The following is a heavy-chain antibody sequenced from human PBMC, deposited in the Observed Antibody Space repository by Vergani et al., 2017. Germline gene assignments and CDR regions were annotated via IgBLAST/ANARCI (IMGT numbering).Heavy chain of an antibody. CDR1: GFTVSSNY. J-gene: IGHJ6*02. V-gene: IGHV3-53*04. D-gene: IGHD5-18*01. CDR3: ARAVGYSYGLSYYYYGMDV. CDR2: IYSGGST. Sequence: EVQLVESGGGLVQPGGSLRLSCAASGFTVSSNYMSWVRQAPGKGLEWVSVIYSGGSTYYADSVKGRFTISRHNSKNTLYLQMNSLRAEDTAVYYCARAVGYSYGLSYYYYGMDVWGQGTTVTGSS.